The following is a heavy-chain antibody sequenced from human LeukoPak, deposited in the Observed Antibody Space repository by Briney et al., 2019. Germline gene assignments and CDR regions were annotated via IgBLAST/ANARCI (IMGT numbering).Heavy chain of an antibody. D-gene: IGHD1-26*01. CDR3: AKDTGSYYYFDY. J-gene: IGHJ4*02. V-gene: IGHV3-9*01. CDR1: GFTFDDYA. Sequence: PGGSLRLSCAASGFTFDDYAMHWVRQAPGKGLEWVSGISWNSGSIGYADSVKGRFTISRDNAKNSLYLQMNSLRAGDTALYYCAKDTGSYYYFDYWGQGTLVTVSS. CDR2: ISWNSGSI.